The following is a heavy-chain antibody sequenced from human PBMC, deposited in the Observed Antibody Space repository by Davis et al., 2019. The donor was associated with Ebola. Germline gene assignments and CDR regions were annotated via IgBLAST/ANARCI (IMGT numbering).Heavy chain of an antibody. Sequence: SETLSLTCAVYGGSISSYYWSWIRQPPGKGLEWIGYIYYSGSTNYNPSLKSRVTISVDTSKNQFSLKLSSVTAADTAVYYCARLSGDYRAYNWFDPWGQGTLVTVSS. CDR3: ARLSGDYRAYNWFDP. V-gene: IGHV4-59*01. CDR2: IYYSGST. D-gene: IGHD5-12*01. CDR1: GGSISSYY. J-gene: IGHJ5*02.